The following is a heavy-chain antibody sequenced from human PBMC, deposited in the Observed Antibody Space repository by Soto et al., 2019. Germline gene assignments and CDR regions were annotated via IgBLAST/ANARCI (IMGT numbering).Heavy chain of an antibody. V-gene: IGHV4-59*01. Sequence: PSATQSLTSPFSDVSISGYFWILIRQAPGGGLEWIGYTYHRGSTTYSPSLKSRVAISLDTSENQFSLKVNSVTAADTAVYYCARIGGYHGPLDYWGQGTPVTFSS. CDR2: TYHRGST. J-gene: IGHJ4*02. CDR1: DVSISGYF. CDR3: ARIGGYHGPLDY. D-gene: IGHD6-25*01.